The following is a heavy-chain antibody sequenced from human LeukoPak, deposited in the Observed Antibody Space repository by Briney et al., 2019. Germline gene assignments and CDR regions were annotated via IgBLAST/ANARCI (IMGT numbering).Heavy chain of an antibody. CDR2: INHSGST. J-gene: IGHJ4*02. CDR1: GGSFSGYY. D-gene: IGHD3-16*02. Sequence: SETLSLTCAVYGGSFSGYYWSWIRQPPGKGLEWIGEINHSGSTNYNPSLKSRVTISVDTSKNQFSLKLSSVTAADTAVYYCATRKAEGSYRHPFDYWGQGTLVTVSS. CDR3: ATRKAEGSYRHPFDY. V-gene: IGHV4-34*01.